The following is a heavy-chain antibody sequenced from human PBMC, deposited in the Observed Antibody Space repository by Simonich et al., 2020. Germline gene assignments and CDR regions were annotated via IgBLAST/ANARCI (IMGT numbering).Heavy chain of an antibody. V-gene: IGHV1-2*02. Sequence: QVQLVQSGAEVKKPGASVKVSCKASGYTFTGYYMHWVRQAPGQGLEWMGGINPTSVGTNYAQKFQGRVTMTRDTSISTAYMELSRLRSDDTAVYYCARWPSIPASYGSGSYFDYWGQGTLVTVSS. CDR3: ARWPSIPASYGSGSYFDY. CDR1: GYTFTGYY. CDR2: INPTSVGT. J-gene: IGHJ4*02. D-gene: IGHD3-10*01.